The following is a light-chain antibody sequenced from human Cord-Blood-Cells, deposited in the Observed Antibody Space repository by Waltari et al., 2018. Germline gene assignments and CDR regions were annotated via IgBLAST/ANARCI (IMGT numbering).Light chain of an antibody. CDR1: STDVGGHTY. Sequence: QSALTQPPSASGSPGQSVTISCTGTSTDVGGHTYVSWYQHHPGNAPKRMIYEVSKRPAGVPDRFSGSKSGNTASLTVSGLQAEDEADYYCSSYAGSNNWVFGGGTKLTVL. CDR3: SSYAGSNNWV. J-gene: IGLJ3*02. V-gene: IGLV2-8*01. CDR2: EVS.